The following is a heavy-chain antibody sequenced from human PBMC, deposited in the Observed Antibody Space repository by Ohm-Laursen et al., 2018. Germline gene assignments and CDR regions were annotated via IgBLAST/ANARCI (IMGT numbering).Heavy chain of an antibody. CDR1: GGSISSYY. Sequence: TLSLTCTVSGGSISSYYWSWIRQPPGKGLEWIGYIYYSGSTNYNPSLKSRVTISVDTSKNQFSLKLSSVTAADTAVYYRARKGYSGNDAFNIWGQGTMVTVSS. J-gene: IGHJ3*02. D-gene: IGHD2-21*01. V-gene: IGHV4-59*01. CDR2: IYYSGST. CDR3: ARKGYSGNDAFNI.